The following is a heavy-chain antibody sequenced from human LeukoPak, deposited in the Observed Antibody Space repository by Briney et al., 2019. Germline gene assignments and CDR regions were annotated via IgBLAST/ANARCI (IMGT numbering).Heavy chain of an antibody. CDR2: INPSGGGP. CDR3: ARAQHYNDSGSYWEVHYFDY. CDR1: GYTFTNHY. D-gene: IGHD3-10*01. V-gene: IGHV1-46*01. Sequence: ASVKVSCKTSGYTFTNHYMHWVRQAPGQGLEFMGIINPSGGGPSYAQKFQGRVTMTRDMSTSTVYMELSSLTSEDTAVYYCARAQHYNDSGSYWEVHYFDYWGQGTLVTVSS. J-gene: IGHJ4*02.